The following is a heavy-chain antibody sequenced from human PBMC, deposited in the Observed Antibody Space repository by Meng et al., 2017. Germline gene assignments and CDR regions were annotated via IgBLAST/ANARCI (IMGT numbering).Heavy chain of an antibody. D-gene: IGHD2-2*02. Sequence: QVQLQQWGAGLLKPSETLSLTCAVYGGSFSGYYWSWIRQPPGKGLEWIGEINHSGSTNYNPSLKSRVTISVDTSKNQFSLKLSSVTAADTAVYYCARGRAGYCSSTSCYRFAWFDPRGQGTLVTVSS. CDR2: INHSGST. CDR3: ARGRAGYCSSTSCYRFAWFDP. CDR1: GGSFSGYY. J-gene: IGHJ5*02. V-gene: IGHV4-34*01.